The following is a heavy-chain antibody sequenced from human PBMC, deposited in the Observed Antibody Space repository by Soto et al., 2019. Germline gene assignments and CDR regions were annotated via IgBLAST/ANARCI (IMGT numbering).Heavy chain of an antibody. J-gene: IGHJ6*02. CDR1: GFTFSDYY. CDR3: ARRQQLGYYLGYSYYALVV. V-gene: IGHV3-11*06. D-gene: IGHD6-13*01. CDR2: IDTSSTYT. Sequence: QVQLVEAGGGLVKPGGSLRLSCAASGFTFSDYYMSWIRQAPGKGLEWVSDIDTSSTYTNYADSVKGRFTISRDNAKNSLYLQMNSLRAEDSAVYYCARRQQLGYYLGYSYYALVVWGQGTTVTVSS.